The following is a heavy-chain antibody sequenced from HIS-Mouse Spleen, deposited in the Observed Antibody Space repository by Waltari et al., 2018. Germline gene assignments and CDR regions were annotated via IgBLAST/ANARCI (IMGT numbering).Heavy chain of an antibody. CDR3: AREIPYSSSWYDWYFDL. Sequence: QLQLQESGPGLVKPSETLSLTCTVSGGSISSSSYYWGWIRRPPGKGLGWIGSIYYSGGTYYNPSLKRRVTISVDTSKNQFSLKLSSVTAADTAVYYCAREIPYSSSWYDWYFDLWGRGTLVTVSS. D-gene: IGHD6-13*01. V-gene: IGHV4-39*07. J-gene: IGHJ2*01. CDR2: IYYSGGT. CDR1: GGSISSSSYY.